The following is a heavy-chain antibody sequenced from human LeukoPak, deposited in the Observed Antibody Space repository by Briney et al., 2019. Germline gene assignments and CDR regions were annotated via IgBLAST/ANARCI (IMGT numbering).Heavy chain of an antibody. CDR1: GGSFSGYY. J-gene: IGHJ4*02. D-gene: IGHD3-22*01. CDR2: INHSGSS. Sequence: SETLSLTCAVYGGSFSGYYWSWIRQPPGKGLEWIGEINHSGSSNYNPSLKSRVTISVDTSKNQFSLKLSSVTAADTAVYYCARVSSNYYDSSGYYSSGLLYFDYWGQGTLVTVSS. V-gene: IGHV4-34*01. CDR3: ARVSSNYYDSSGYYSSGLLYFDY.